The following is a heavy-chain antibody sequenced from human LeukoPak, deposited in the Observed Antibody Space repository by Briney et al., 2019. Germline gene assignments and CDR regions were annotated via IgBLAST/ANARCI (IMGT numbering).Heavy chain of an antibody. J-gene: IGHJ5*02. CDR3: ARRLDGYCSSTSCYRGAHNWFDP. Sequence: PSETLSLTCTVSGGSISSSSYYWGWIRQPPGKGLEWIGSIYYSGSTYYNPSLKSRVTISVDTSKNQFSLKLSSVTAADTAVYYCARRLDGYCSSTSCYRGAHNWFDPWGQGTLVTVSS. CDR2: IYYSGST. D-gene: IGHD2-2*01. V-gene: IGHV4-39*01. CDR1: GGSISSSSYY.